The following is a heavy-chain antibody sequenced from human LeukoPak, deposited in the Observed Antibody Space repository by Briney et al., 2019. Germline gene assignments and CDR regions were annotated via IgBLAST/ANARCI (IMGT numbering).Heavy chain of an antibody. J-gene: IGHJ6*04. V-gene: IGHV3-74*01. Sequence: PGGSLRLSCAASGFTFSSHWVHWVRQAPGKGLVWVSHINSDGSYTSYADCVKGRFTISRDNAKNTLYLQMNSLRAEDTAVYYCARDVGYGMDVWGKGTTVTVSS. D-gene: IGHD2-15*01. CDR2: INSDGSYT. CDR3: ARDVGYGMDV. CDR1: GFTFSSHW.